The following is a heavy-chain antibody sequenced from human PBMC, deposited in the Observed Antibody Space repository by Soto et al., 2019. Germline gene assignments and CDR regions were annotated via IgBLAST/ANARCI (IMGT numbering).Heavy chain of an antibody. Sequence: SETLSLTCAVYGGSFSGYYWSWIRQPPGKGLEWIGYIYYSGSTNYNPSLKSRVTISVDTSKNQFSLKLSSVTAADTAVYYCAREPYGDYVDYWGQGTLVTVSS. D-gene: IGHD4-17*01. CDR3: AREPYGDYVDY. CDR2: IYYSGST. CDR1: GGSFSGYY. J-gene: IGHJ4*02. V-gene: IGHV4-59*01.